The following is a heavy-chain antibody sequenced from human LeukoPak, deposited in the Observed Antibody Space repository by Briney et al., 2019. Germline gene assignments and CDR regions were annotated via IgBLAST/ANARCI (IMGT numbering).Heavy chain of an antibody. CDR3: AGSPTMVRRIDY. J-gene: IGHJ4*02. Sequence: GASVKVSCKASGYTFTSYDINWVRQATGQGLEWMGWMNPNSGNTGYVQKFQGRVTMTRSTSLSTAYMELSSLRSEDTAVYYCAGSPTMVRRIDYWGQGTLVTVSS. CDR1: GYTFTSYD. V-gene: IGHV1-8*01. CDR2: MNPNSGNT. D-gene: IGHD3-10*01.